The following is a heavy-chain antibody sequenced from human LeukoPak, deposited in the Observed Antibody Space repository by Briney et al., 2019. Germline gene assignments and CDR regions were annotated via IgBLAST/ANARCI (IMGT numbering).Heavy chain of an antibody. D-gene: IGHD6-13*01. Sequence: ASVKVSCKASGYTFTSYYAHWVRQAPGQGLEWMGKINPNSGSTSYAQKFQGRVTMTRDTSTSAVYMEVSSLRSEDTGVYYCARGAGSSSWYYYYGMDVWGQGTTVTVSS. CDR3: ARGAGSSSWYYYYGMDV. CDR2: INPNSGST. CDR1: GYTFTSYY. V-gene: IGHV1-46*01. J-gene: IGHJ6*02.